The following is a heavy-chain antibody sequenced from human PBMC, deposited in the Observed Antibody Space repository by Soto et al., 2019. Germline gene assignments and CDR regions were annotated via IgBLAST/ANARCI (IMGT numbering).Heavy chain of an antibody. CDR1: GFTFSTYA. Sequence: EVQLLESGGGLVQPGGSLRLSCAASGFTFSTYALSWVPQAPGKGLEWVSAISATGQGIYYADSVRGRFTSSRDNSKKTIFLHMDSLRAEDTAVYYCAKDRNYPRDQLHSRGQETLVTVSS. J-gene: IGHJ5*01. CDR3: AKDRNYPRDQLHS. D-gene: IGHD2-2*01. CDR2: ISATGQGI. V-gene: IGHV3-23*01.